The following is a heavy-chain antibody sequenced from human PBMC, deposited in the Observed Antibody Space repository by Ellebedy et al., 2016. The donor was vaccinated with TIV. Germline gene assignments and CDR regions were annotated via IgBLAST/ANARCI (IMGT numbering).Heavy chain of an antibody. D-gene: IGHD3-22*01. CDR2: ISGSGGST. Sequence: GESLKISCAASGFTFSSYAMSWVRQAPGKGLEWVSTISGSGGSTDYADSVKGQFTISRDNSKNTLYLQMNSLRAEDTAVYYCAKDLIVASAEYFQHWGQGTLVTVSS. CDR3: AKDLIVASAEYFQH. J-gene: IGHJ1*01. CDR1: GFTFSSYA. V-gene: IGHV3-23*01.